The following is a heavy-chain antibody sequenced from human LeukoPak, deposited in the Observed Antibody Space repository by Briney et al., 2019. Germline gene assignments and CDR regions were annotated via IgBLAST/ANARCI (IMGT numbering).Heavy chain of an antibody. V-gene: IGHV1-46*01. J-gene: IGHJ3*02. CDR2: INPSGGST. CDR1: GYTFTSYY. CDR3: AKGGAGIVVVIFNAFDI. Sequence: ASVKVSCKASGYTFTSYYMHWVRQAPGQGLEWMGIINPSGGSTSYAQKFQGRVTMTRDTSTSTVYMELSSLRSEDTAVYYCAKGGAGIVVVIFNAFDIWGQGTMVTVSS. D-gene: IGHD3-22*01.